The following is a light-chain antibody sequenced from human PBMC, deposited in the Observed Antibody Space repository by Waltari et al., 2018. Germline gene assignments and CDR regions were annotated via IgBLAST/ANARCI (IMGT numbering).Light chain of an antibody. J-gene: IGKJ1*01. CDR1: QSVTSN. CDR2: DAS. Sequence: EIVMTQSPATLSVSPGERAPLSCRASQSVTSNLAWYQQQPGQAPRLLIYDASTRATGIPARFSGSGSGTEFTLTISSLQSEDFAVYYCQQYRNWPPWTFGQGTKVEIK. V-gene: IGKV3D-15*01. CDR3: QQYRNWPPWT.